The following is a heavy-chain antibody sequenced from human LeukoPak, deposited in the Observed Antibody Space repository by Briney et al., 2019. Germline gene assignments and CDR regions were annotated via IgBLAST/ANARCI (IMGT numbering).Heavy chain of an antibody. Sequence: SVKVSCKASGGTFSSFAISWVRQAPGHGLEWMGAIIPIFGTAKYAQKFQGRVTITADESTNTAYMELSSLRSEDTAMYYCARDSFGDYDSSGYYYDFDYWGQGSLVTVSS. D-gene: IGHD3-22*01. V-gene: IGHV1-69*13. CDR3: ARDSFGDYDSSGYYYDFDY. CDR1: GGTFSSFA. J-gene: IGHJ4*02. CDR2: IIPIFGTA.